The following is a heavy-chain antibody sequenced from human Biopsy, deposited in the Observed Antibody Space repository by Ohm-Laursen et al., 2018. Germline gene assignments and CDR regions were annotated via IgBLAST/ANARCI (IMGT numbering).Heavy chain of an antibody. CDR2: INSVGTI. CDR3: ARSVGIMAAPIDY. CDR1: GFTFSDYY. D-gene: IGHD3-16*01. Sequence: SLRLSCAASGFTFSDYYMSWIRQAPGKGLEWVSNINSVGTIYYADSVRGRFTISRDNAKNSLYLQMNSLRVEDTAVYYCARSVGIMAAPIDYWGQGTLVTVSS. J-gene: IGHJ4*02. V-gene: IGHV3-11*01.